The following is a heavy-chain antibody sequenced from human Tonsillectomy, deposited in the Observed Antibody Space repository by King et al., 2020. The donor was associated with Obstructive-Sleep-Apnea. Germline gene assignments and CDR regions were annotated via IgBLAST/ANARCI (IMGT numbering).Heavy chain of an antibody. D-gene: IGHD2-2*01. CDR3: AKAVGVPAAMLGYFDL. CDR1: GFIFDDFA. Sequence: VQLVESGGGLVQPGRSLRLSCAASGFIFDDFAMHWVRQAPGKGLEWVSGISWNSGRIGYADSVKGRFTISRDNAKNSLYLQMNSLRAEDTALYYCAKAVGVPAAMLGYFDLWGRGTLVTVSS. J-gene: IGHJ2*01. V-gene: IGHV3-9*01. CDR2: ISWNSGRI.